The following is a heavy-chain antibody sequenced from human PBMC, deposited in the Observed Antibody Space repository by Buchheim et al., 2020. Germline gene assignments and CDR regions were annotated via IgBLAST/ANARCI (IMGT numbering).Heavy chain of an antibody. CDR2: IYWNDDK. CDR1: GFSLSTSGVG. CDR3: THSLMITFGGIIVPYWFDP. Sequence: QITLKESGPTLVKPTQTLTLTCTFSGFSLSTSGVGVGWIRQPPGKALEWLALIYWNDDKRYSPSLNSRLTITKDPSKNQVVLTMTNVDPVDTATYYCTHSLMITFGGIIVPYWFDPWGQGTL. V-gene: IGHV2-5*01. J-gene: IGHJ5*02. D-gene: IGHD3-16*02.